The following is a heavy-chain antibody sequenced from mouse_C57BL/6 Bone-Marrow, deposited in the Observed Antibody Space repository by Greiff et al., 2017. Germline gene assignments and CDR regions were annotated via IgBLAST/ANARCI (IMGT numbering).Heavy chain of an antibody. V-gene: IGHV1-81*01. CDR2: IYPRSGNT. Sequence: QVQLKESGAELARPGASVKLSCKASGYTFTSYGISWVKQRTGQGLEWIGEIYPRSGNTYYNEKFKGKATLTADKSSSTAYMELRSLTSEDSAVYFCARGSMVTSAWFADWGQGTLVTVSA. D-gene: IGHD2-2*01. CDR1: GYTFTSYG. J-gene: IGHJ3*01. CDR3: ARGSMVTSAWFAD.